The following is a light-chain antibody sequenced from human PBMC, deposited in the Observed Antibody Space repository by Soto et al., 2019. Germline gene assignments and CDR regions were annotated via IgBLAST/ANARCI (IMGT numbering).Light chain of an antibody. J-gene: IGKJ5*01. CDR1: QSISSY. Sequence: DIQMTQSPSSLSASVGDRVTITCRARQSISSYLNWYQQKPGKAPKLLIYTTSSLQSGVPSRFSGSGSGTDFTLTISSLQPEDFATYFCQQSDSMPITFGQGTRLEIK. CDR3: QQSDSMPIT. CDR2: TTS. V-gene: IGKV1-39*01.